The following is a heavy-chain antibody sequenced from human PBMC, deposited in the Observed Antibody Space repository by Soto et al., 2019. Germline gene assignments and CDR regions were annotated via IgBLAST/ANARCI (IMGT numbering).Heavy chain of an antibody. CDR2: IYWDDDK. D-gene: IGHD5-12*01. CDR3: ARQWLRDYYYYYGMDV. V-gene: IGHV2-5*02. CDR1: GLSLRTSGVG. J-gene: IGHJ6*02. Sequence: SVPTLVNPTQTLTLTCTCSGLSLRTSGVGVCWIRQPPGKALEWLALIYWDDDKRYSPSLKSRLTITKDTSKNQVVLTMTNMDPVDTATYYCARQWLRDYYYYYGMDVWGQGT.